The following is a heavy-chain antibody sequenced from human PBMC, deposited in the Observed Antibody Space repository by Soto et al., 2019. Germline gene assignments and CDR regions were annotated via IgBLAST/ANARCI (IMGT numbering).Heavy chain of an antibody. J-gene: IGHJ5*02. Sequence: SVKVSCKASGFTFSSSAVQWVRQARGQRLEWIGKIVVGSGNTNYAQKFQERVTITRDMSTSTTYMELSSLRSEDTAFYYCAAFDPGPMGFDPWGQGTLVTVSS. CDR3: AAFDPGPMGFDP. CDR1: GFTFSSSA. V-gene: IGHV1-58*01. CDR2: IVVGSGNT. D-gene: IGHD3-9*01.